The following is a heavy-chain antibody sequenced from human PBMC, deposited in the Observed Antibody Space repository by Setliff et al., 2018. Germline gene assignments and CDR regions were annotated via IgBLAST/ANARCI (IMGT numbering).Heavy chain of an antibody. V-gene: IGHV1-46*01. Sequence: ASVKVSCKASGYTFTSYYMHWVRQAPGQGLEWMGIINPSGGSTSYAQKFQGRVTMTRDTSTSTVYMELSSLRSEDTAVYYCAIRKWLLGIGNAFDIWGQGTMGTVSS. CDR2: INPSGGST. J-gene: IGHJ3*02. D-gene: IGHD3-22*01. CDR3: AIRKWLLGIGNAFDI. CDR1: GYTFTSYY.